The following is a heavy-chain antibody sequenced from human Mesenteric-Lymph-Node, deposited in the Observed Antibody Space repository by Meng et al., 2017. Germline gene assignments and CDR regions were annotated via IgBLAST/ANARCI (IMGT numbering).Heavy chain of an antibody. V-gene: IGHV4-61*09. D-gene: IGHD2-15*01. Sequence: SETLSLTCTVSDGSISSGSYYWNWIRQPAGKGLEWIGHIYTSGSTNYNSSLQSRVTMSVDTSKTQFSLRLISVTAADTAVYYCARVASVWYYFDFWGQGMLVTVSS. CDR2: IYTSGST. J-gene: IGHJ4*02. CDR1: DGSISSGSYY. CDR3: ARVASVWYYFDF.